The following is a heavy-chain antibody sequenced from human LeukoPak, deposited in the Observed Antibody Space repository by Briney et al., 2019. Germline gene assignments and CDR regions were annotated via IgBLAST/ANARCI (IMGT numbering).Heavy chain of an antibody. CDR3: ARHVPQYCTTTCCSVFGGHLSYFDY. Sequence: PSETLSLTCTVSGDSVSSNEYYWGWIRQPPGKGLEWIGSIHYSGKTYYNPSLKSRVTMSEYMSKNQFSLNLASVTAADTALYYCARHVPQYCTTTCCSVFGGHLSYFDYWGQGTLVTVSS. V-gene: IGHV4-39*01. J-gene: IGHJ4*02. D-gene: IGHD2-8*01. CDR1: GDSVSSNEYY. CDR2: IHYSGKT.